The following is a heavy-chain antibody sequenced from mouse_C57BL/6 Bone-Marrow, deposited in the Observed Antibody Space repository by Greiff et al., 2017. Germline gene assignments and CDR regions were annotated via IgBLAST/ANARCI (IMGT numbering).Heavy chain of an antibody. CDR1: GFNIKDDY. Sequence: EVQGVESGAELVRPGASVKLSCTASGFNIKDDYMHWVKQRPEQGLEWIGRIDPANGDTEYASKFQGKATITADTSSNTAYLQLSSLTSEDTSVYYCTAYSNWPQGTLVTVSS. D-gene: IGHD2-5*01. J-gene: IGHJ3*01. V-gene: IGHV14-4*01. CDR3: TAYSN. CDR2: IDPANGDT.